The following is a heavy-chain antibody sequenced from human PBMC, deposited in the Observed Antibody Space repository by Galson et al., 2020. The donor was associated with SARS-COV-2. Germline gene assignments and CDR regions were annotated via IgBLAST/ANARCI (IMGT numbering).Heavy chain of an antibody. CDR2: IGNIHYSVNT. V-gene: IGHV4-39*07. J-gene: IGHJ4*02. CDR3: TSYYDSWTSFDY. Sequence: SETLSLTCTVSGGSISTQTYYWGWIRQPPGRGLEWIGSIGNIHYSVNTYYNPSLTRRLSISVDTSKNQFSLKLNSVTAADTAVYYCTSYYDSWTSFDYWGQGKVVTVSS. D-gene: IGHD3-3*01. CDR1: GGSISTQTYY.